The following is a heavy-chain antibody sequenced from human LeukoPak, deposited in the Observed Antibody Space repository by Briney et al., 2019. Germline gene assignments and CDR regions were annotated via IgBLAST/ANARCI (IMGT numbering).Heavy chain of an antibody. Sequence: GASVKVSCKASGYTFTSYGISWVRQAPGQGLEWMGWISAYNGNTNYAQKLQGRVTMTTDTSTSTAYMELRSLRSDDTAVYYCARPQGYCSGGSCHGEGDDAFDIWGQGTMVTVSS. D-gene: IGHD2-15*01. CDR1: GYTFTSYG. J-gene: IGHJ3*02. CDR2: ISAYNGNT. V-gene: IGHV1-18*01. CDR3: ARPQGYCSGGSCHGEGDDAFDI.